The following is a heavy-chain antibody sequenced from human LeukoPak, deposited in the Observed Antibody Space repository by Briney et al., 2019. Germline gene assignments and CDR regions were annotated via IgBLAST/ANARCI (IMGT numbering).Heavy chain of an antibody. CDR2: INPNSGGT. D-gene: IGHD1-26*01. V-gene: IGHV1-2*02. CDR1: GYTFTGYY. J-gene: IGHJ4*02. CDR3: ARADRYSGSSSADY. Sequence: ASVKVSCNASGYTFTGYYMHWVRQAPGQGLEWMGWINPNSGGTNYAQKFQGRFTMTRDTSISTAYMELSRLRSDDTAVYYCARADRYSGSSSADYWGQGTLVTVSS.